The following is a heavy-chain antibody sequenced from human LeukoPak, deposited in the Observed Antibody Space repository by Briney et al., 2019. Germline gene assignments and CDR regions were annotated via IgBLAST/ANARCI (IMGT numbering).Heavy chain of an antibody. J-gene: IGHJ4*02. Sequence: SVTVSCKASGGTFSSYAISWVRQAPGQGLEWMGGIIPIFGTANYAQKFQGRVTITTDESTSTAYMELSSLRSEDTAVYYCARGDSGSYYTHFDYWGQGTLVTVSS. D-gene: IGHD1-26*01. CDR2: IIPIFGTA. CDR1: GGTFSSYA. V-gene: IGHV1-69*05. CDR3: ARGDSGSYYTHFDY.